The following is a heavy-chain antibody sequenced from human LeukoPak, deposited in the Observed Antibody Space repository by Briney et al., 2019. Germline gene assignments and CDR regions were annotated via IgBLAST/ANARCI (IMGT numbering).Heavy chain of an antibody. Sequence: SETLCLTCTVSGGSISSHYWAWLRQPPGKGLEWIGWMFFTGDTNYNPSLKSRVTISVDHSKNQFSLKLTSVTAADTAVYYCAKEGNDYGPNSIDYSGQGTLVTVSS. D-gene: IGHD4-17*01. V-gene: IGHV4-59*11. CDR1: GGSISSHY. CDR3: AKEGNDYGPNSIDY. CDR2: MFFTGDT. J-gene: IGHJ4*02.